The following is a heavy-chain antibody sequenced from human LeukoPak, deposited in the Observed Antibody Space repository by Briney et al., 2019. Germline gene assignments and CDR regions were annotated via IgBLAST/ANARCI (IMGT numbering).Heavy chain of an antibody. V-gene: IGHV3-13*01. Sequence: GGSLKLSCAASGFNFNYYAMTWVRQAPGKGLEWVSGIGTAGDTYYPGSVKGRFTISREDAKNSLYLQMNSLRGGDTAMYYCARVNWATDAPHFDLWGRGTLVTVSS. J-gene: IGHJ2*01. D-gene: IGHD2-2*01. CDR3: ARVNWATDAPHFDL. CDR1: GFNFNYYA. CDR2: IGTAGDT.